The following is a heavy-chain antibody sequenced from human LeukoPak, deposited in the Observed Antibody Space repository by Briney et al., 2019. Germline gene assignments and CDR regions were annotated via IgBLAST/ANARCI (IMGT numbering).Heavy chain of an antibody. CDR1: GGSFSGDY. CDR3: AREVAGTVDY. V-gene: IGHV4-34*09. Sequence: SETLSLTCAVDGGSFSGDYWSWIRQPPGKGLEWIGEINHSGSTNYNPSLKSRVTISVDTSENQFSLKLTSVTAADTAVYYCAREVAGTVDYWGQGTLVTVSS. CDR2: INHSGST. D-gene: IGHD6-19*01. J-gene: IGHJ4*02.